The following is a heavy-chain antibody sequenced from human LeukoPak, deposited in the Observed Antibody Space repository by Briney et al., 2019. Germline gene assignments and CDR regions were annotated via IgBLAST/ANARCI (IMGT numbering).Heavy chain of an antibody. CDR3: ARDRHIAAAVYYYYMDV. J-gene: IGHJ6*03. CDR1: GYTFTSYI. CDR2: INAYNGNT. V-gene: IGHV1-18*01. Sequence: ASVKVSCKASGYTFTSYIISWVRQAPGQGLEGMGWINAYNGNTDYAQRVQGRVTMTTDTSTSTAYMELRSLRYDDTAVYYCARDRHIAAAVYYYYMDVWGKGTPVTVSS. D-gene: IGHD6-13*01.